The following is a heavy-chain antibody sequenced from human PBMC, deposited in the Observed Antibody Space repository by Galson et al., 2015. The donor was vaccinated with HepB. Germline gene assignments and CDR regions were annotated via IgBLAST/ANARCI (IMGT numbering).Heavy chain of an antibody. V-gene: IGHV3-23*01. Sequence: SLRLSCAASEFTFSRYWMSWVRQAPGKGLEWISSITSNGGRTFYTNSVKGRFTISRDNSRNTVVLQLSSLRPEDTAVYYCAKDGIMVSNNPYQLHFWGQGTLVSVSS. CDR1: EFTFSRYW. D-gene: IGHD2-8*01. CDR2: ITSNGGRT. CDR3: AKDGIMVSNNPYQLHF. J-gene: IGHJ4*02.